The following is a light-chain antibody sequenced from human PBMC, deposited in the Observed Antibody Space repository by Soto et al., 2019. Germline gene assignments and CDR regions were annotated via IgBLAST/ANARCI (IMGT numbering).Light chain of an antibody. CDR2: GAS. Sequence: EIVLTHSPGTLSLSPGERATLSCRASQSFSGNYLAWYQQKPGQAPRLLIYGASSRATGIPDRFSGSGSGTDFTLTISRLEPEDFAVYHCQQYGTTPNTFGQGTKLEIK. V-gene: IGKV3-20*01. CDR1: QSFSGNY. CDR3: QQYGTTPNT. J-gene: IGKJ2*01.